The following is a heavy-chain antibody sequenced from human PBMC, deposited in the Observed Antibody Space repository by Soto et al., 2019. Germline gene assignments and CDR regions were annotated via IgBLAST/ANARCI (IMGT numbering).Heavy chain of an antibody. D-gene: IGHD2-2*02. CDR1: GFTFSSYA. CDR3: ARDRKPLLYFGLFDY. V-gene: IGHV3-30-3*01. CDR2: ISYDGSNK. J-gene: IGHJ4*02. Sequence: GGSLRLSCAASGFTFSSYAMHWVRQAPGKGLEWVAVISYDGSNKYYADSVKGRFTISRDNSKKPLYLQMNSLRAEDTAVYYCARDRKPLLYFGLFDYWGQGTLVTVSS.